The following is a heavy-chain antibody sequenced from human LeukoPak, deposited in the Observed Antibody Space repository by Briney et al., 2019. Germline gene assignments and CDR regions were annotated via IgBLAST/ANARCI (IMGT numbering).Heavy chain of an antibody. CDR1: GFTFSSYG. V-gene: IGHV3-33*01. D-gene: IGHD1-26*01. J-gene: IGHJ3*02. Sequence: PGRSLRLSCAASGFTFSSYGMHWVRQAPGKGLEWVAVVWYDGSNKYYTDSVKGRFTISRDNSKNTLYLQMNSLRAEETAVYYCARDWDRGSWGGNDAFDIWGQGTMVTVSS. CDR3: ARDWDRGSWGGNDAFDI. CDR2: VWYDGSNK.